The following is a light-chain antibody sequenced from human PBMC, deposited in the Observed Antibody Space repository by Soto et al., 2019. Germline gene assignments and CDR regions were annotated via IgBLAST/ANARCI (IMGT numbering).Light chain of an antibody. CDR3: QQDNNWPPLT. CDR1: QRISSD. V-gene: IGKV3-15*01. Sequence: EIVMTQSPATLSVSPGERATLSCRASQRISSDLAWYQQNPGQAPRLLIYGATTRATGIPARFSGSGSGTGFTLTISGPQSEDFAVYYCQQDNNWPPLTFGGGTKVEIK. CDR2: GAT. J-gene: IGKJ4*01.